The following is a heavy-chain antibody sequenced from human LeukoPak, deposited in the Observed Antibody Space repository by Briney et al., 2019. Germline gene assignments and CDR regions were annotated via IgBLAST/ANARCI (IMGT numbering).Heavy chain of an antibody. D-gene: IGHD6-19*01. V-gene: IGHV4-4*07. CDR1: GGSISSYY. Sequence: PSETLSLTCTVSGGSISSYYWNWIRQPAGKGPEWIGRIYSTGSTNYNPSLKSRVTMSVDTSNNQFSVKLNSVTAADTAVYYCARGSRDSGWTTFDYWGQGTRVTVSS. CDR3: ARGSRDSGWTTFDY. J-gene: IGHJ4*02. CDR2: IYSTGST.